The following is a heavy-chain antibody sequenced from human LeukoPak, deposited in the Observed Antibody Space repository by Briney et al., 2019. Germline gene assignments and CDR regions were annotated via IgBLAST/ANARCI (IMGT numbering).Heavy chain of an antibody. V-gene: IGHV3-7*01. J-gene: IGHJ4*02. CDR2: MNEDGSKI. CDR1: GFTFSSYW. Sequence: GGSLRLSCAASGFTFSSYWMSWVRQTPGKGLEWVANMNEDGSKIYYVDSVKGRFTISRDNFRNSLYLQMNSLRAEDTAVYYCVRDAYDSSGYSPFDYWGQGTLVTVSS. D-gene: IGHD3-22*01. CDR3: VRDAYDSSGYSPFDY.